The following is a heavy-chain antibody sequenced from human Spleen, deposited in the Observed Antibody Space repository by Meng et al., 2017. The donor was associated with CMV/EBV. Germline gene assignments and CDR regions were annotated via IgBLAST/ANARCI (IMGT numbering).Heavy chain of an antibody. V-gene: IGHV3-9*01. Sequence: SLKISCAASGFTFTEYAMHWVRQTPGKGLEWVAGISWSSGNIGYADSVKGRFTISRDNDKKSLYLEMNSLRTEDTALYYCTKDRKFRGFDYWGQGILVTVSS. J-gene: IGHJ4*02. CDR1: GFTFTEYA. CDR3: TKDRKFRGFDY. CDR2: ISWSSGNI.